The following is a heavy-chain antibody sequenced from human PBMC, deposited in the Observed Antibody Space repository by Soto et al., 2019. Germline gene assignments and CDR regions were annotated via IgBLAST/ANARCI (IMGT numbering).Heavy chain of an antibody. V-gene: IGHV3-30-3*01. CDR2: ISYDGSNK. J-gene: IGHJ6*02. Sequence: PGGSLRLACAASGFTFSAYVMSWVRQAPGKGLEWVSVISYDGSNKHYADSVKGRFTISRDNSKNTLYLQMNSLRAEYTAVYYCARETIESPILRGEYANWFYYYYGMDVWGQGTTVTVSS. CDR3: ARETIESPILRGEYANWFYYYYGMDV. CDR1: GFTFSAYV. D-gene: IGHD2-8*01.